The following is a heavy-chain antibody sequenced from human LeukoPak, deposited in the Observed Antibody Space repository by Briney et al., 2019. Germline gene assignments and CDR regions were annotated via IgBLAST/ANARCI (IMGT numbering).Heavy chain of an antibody. J-gene: IGHJ6*03. D-gene: IGHD1-26*01. V-gene: IGHV4-59*12. CDR3: ASKEGSPKGYYYMDV. CDR2: IYYSGST. CDR1: GGSISSYY. Sequence: SETLSLTCTVSGGSISSYYWSWIRQPPGKGLEWIGYIYYSGSTNYNPSLKSRVTISVDTSKNQFSLKLSSVTAADTAVYYCASKEGSPKGYYYMDVWGKGTTVTISS.